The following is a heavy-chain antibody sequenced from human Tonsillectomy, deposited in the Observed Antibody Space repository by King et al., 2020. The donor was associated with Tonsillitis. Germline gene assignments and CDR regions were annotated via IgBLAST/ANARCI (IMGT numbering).Heavy chain of an antibody. Sequence: VQLVESGGGLVQPGGSLKLSCAASGFIFSGSAIHWVRQASGKGLEWVGRIRSKANSYATEYAASVKGRFIISRDDSKNTAYLKMNSLKTEDTAMYYCTIPSIIIGFGGFDPWGQGTLVTVSS. J-gene: IGHJ5*02. V-gene: IGHV3-73*02. D-gene: IGHD3-10*01. CDR1: GFIFSGSA. CDR3: TIPSIIIGFGGFDP. CDR2: IRSKANSYAT.